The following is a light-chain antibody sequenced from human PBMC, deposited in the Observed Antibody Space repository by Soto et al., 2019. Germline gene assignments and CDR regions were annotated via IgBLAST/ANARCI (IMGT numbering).Light chain of an antibody. CDR3: TSYAGRNNLEV. J-gene: IGLJ2*01. CDR2: EVS. CDR1: SSDVGGYNY. Sequence: QSVLTQPPSASGSPGQSVTISCTGTSSDVGGYNYVSWYQQHPGKAPKLIIYEVSKRPSGVPDRFSGSKSGNTASLTVSGLQAEDEADYYCTSYAGRNNLEVFGGGTKLTVL. V-gene: IGLV2-8*01.